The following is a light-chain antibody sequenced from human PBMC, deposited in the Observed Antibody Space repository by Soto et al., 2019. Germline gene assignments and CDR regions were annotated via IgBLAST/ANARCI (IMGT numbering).Light chain of an antibody. Sequence: QLVLTQSSSASASLGSSVKLTCTLSSGHSSYIIAWHQQQPGKAPRSLMKLEGSGSYNKGSGVPDRSSGSSSGADRYLTIANLQFEDEADYYCETWGSNTHTVFGGGTEVTVL. CDR1: SGHSSYI. CDR3: ETWGSNTHTV. J-gene: IGLJ3*02. V-gene: IGLV4-60*02. CDR2: LEGSGSY.